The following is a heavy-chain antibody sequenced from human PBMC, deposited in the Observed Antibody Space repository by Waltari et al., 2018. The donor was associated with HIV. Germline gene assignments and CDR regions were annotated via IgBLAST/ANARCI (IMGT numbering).Heavy chain of an antibody. CDR1: GYSFSRYW. Sequence: EVQLEQSGAEVKKPGESLNISCKGSGYSFSRYWIAWVGQLPGKGLDYMGFIYPVDSDIRYNPSFQGRVAMSADKSLSVAYLQWVSLKASDTAIYYCARHPDYGDFPDHWGQGTLVTVSS. CDR2: IYPVDSDI. D-gene: IGHD4-17*01. J-gene: IGHJ4*02. CDR3: ARHPDYGDFPDH. V-gene: IGHV5-51*01.